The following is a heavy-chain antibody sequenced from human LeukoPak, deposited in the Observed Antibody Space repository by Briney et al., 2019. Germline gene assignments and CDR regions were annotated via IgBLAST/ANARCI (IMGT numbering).Heavy chain of an antibody. D-gene: IGHD3-3*01. CDR3: ARDGDDFWSGYPRVEEPTNTYNWFDP. CDR1: GGSFSGYY. CDR2: INHSGST. Sequence: SETLSLTCAVYGGSFSGYYWSWLRQPPGKGLEWLGEINHSGSTNFNPSLKSRVTISVDTSKNQFSLKLSSVTAADTAVYYCARDGDDFWSGYPRVEEPTNTYNWFDPWGQGTLVTVSS. J-gene: IGHJ5*02. V-gene: IGHV4-34*01.